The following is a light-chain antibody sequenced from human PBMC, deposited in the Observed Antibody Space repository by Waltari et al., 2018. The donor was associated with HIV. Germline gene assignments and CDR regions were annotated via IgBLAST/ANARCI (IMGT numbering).Light chain of an antibody. CDR1: VRAIGTYNL. CDR2: EVS. V-gene: IGLV2-23*02. J-gene: IGLJ1*01. Sequence: QSGLTQPASVSGSLGQSITISCNGSVRAIGTYNLVSWYQQFPGKAPKVIISEVSKRPSGISDRFSGSKSANSASLRISGLRPEDEADYFCCSYAGPESFFVFGGGT. CDR3: CSYAGPESFFV.